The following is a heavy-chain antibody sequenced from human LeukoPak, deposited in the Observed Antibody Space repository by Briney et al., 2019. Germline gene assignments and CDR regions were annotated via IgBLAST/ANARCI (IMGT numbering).Heavy chain of an antibody. J-gene: IGHJ3*02. CDR1: GRPFSGYY. D-gene: IGHD4-23*01. CDR2: IYHDGST. Sequence: SETLSLTCAAYGRPFSGYYWSWIRQPPEKGLEWIGEIYHDGSTTYNPSLKSRVTISVDTSKSQFSLKLNSVTAADTAVYYCAGIWLGNNAFDIWGQGTTVSVSS. V-gene: IGHV4-34*01. CDR3: AGIWLGNNAFDI.